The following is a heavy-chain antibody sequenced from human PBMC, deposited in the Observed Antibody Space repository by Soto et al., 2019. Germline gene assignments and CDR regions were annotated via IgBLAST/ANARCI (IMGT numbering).Heavy chain of an antibody. J-gene: IGHJ4*02. CDR3: ARDDTGVALDC. CDR1: GYTFITYG. V-gene: IGHV1-18*01. Sequence: QVQLVQSGAEVKKPGASVKVSCRASGYTFITYGINWVRQAPGQGLEWIGWISPYDGNTHYGQNLQGRVSMTTDPFTGTAYMELRSLRSDDTAVYYCARDDTGVALDCWGQGTLVTVSS. CDR2: ISPYDGNT. D-gene: IGHD5-18*01.